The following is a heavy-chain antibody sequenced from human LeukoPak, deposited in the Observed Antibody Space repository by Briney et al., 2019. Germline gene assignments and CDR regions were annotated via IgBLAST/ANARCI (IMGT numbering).Heavy chain of an antibody. CDR1: GGSFSGYH. J-gene: IGHJ4*02. CDR2: INHSGST. Sequence: SETLSLTCAVYGGSFSGYHWSWIRQPPGKGLEWIGEINHSGSTNYNPSLKGRVTISVDTSKNQFSLKLSSVTAADTAVYYCARALRTPSIAAAGIGYWGQGTLVTVSS. V-gene: IGHV4-34*01. CDR3: ARALRTPSIAAAGIGY. D-gene: IGHD6-13*01.